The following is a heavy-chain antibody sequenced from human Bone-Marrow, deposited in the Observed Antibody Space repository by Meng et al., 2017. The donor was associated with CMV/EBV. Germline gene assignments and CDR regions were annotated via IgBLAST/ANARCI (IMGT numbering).Heavy chain of an antibody. V-gene: IGHV4-39*07. CDR3: ATDTYYDFWSGYYRQFDY. D-gene: IGHD3-3*01. J-gene: IGHJ4*02. Sequence: GSLRLSCTVSGGSISSSSYYWGWIRQPPGKGLEWIGSIYYSGSTYYNPSLKSRVTISVDTSKNQFSLKLSSVTAADTAVYYCATDTYYDFWSGYYRQFDYWGQGTLVTVSS. CDR2: IYYSGST. CDR1: GGSISSSSYY.